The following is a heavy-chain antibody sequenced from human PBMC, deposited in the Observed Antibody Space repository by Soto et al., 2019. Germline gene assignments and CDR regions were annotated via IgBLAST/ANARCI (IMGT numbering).Heavy chain of an antibody. J-gene: IGHJ4*02. D-gene: IGHD3-9*01. CDR3: ARDLAYYDILTGLIDY. CDR2: ISSGSNT. V-gene: IGHV3-53*01. CDR1: DFSVSNNY. Sequence: GGSLRLSCAASDFSVSNNYMTWVRQAPGKGLEWVSVISSGSNTYYADNVKGRFTISRDNAKNSLYLQMNSLRAEDTAVYYCARDLAYYDILTGLIDYWGQGTLVTVSS.